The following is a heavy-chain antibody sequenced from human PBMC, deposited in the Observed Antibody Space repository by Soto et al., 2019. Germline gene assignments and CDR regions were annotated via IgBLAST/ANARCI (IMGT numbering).Heavy chain of an antibody. V-gene: IGHV3-23*01. CDR3: ANLGLKTSDGPFDY. Sequence: EVQVLESGGALVQPGGSLRLSCAASGFTFSTSAMSWVRQAPGKGLEWVSAVNSNGGATVYADSVKGRFTISRDNSKNTLYLQMNSLRAEDTAIYYCANLGLKTSDGPFDYWAHGTLVTVSS. CDR2: VNSNGGAT. D-gene: IGHD3-16*01. J-gene: IGHJ4*01. CDR1: GFTFSTSA.